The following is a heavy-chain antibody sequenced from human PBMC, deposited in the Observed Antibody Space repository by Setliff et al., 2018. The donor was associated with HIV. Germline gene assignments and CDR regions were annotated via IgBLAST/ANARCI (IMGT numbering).Heavy chain of an antibody. D-gene: IGHD2-15*01. CDR1: GGTFSSYV. J-gene: IGHJ5*02. V-gene: IGHV1-69*05. CDR3: ALPYCSGGNCWSSASLPPAGWFDP. Sequence: SVKVSCKASGGTFSSYVISWVRQAPGQGPEWMGGIIPMYGVTNYAQKFQGRVTITTDESTSTAYMELRSLRSEDTAVYYCALPYCSGGNCWSSASLPPAGWFDPWCQGTLVTVSS. CDR2: IIPMYGVT.